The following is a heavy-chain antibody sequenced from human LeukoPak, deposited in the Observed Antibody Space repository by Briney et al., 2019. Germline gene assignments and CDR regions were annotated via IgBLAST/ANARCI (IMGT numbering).Heavy chain of an antibody. CDR1: GGSIRSYY. J-gene: IGHJ4*02. CDR3: ARLSIVGATVDY. D-gene: IGHD1-26*01. V-gene: IGHV4-59*01. CDR2: IYYSGST. Sequence: SETLSLTCTVSGGSIRSYYWSWIRQPPGKGLEWIGYIYYSGSTNYNPSLKSRVSISVDTSKNQFSLKLSSVTAADTAVYYCARLSIVGATVDYWGQGTLVTVSS.